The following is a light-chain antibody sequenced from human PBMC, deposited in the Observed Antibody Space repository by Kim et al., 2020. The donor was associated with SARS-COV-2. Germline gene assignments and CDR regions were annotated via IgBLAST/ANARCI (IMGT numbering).Light chain of an antibody. Sequence: GLSITNACTRTTSDVDTYTYVSWYQQHTGKVPKIMIYDVNKRPSGVSNRFSGSKSGNTASLTIAGLQADDEADYYCSSYTRSGALAFGGGTTLTVL. V-gene: IGLV2-14*03. CDR1: TSDVDTYTY. CDR3: SSYTRSGALA. J-gene: IGLJ2*01. CDR2: DVN.